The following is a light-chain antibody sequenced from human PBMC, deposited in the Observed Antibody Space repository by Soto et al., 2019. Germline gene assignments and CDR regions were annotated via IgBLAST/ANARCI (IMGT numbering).Light chain of an antibody. V-gene: IGKV1-5*03. CDR2: KAS. CDR1: QSISSW. Sequence: DIPMTQSPSTLSASVGDRVTITCRASQSISSWLAWYQQKPGKAPKLLIYKASSLESGVPSRFSGSGSGTEFTLTISSLQPDDFATYYCQQYNRGTFGQGTKVEIK. J-gene: IGKJ1*01. CDR3: QQYNRGT.